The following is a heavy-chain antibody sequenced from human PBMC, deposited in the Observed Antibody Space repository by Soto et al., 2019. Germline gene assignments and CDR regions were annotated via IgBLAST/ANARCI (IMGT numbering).Heavy chain of an antibody. CDR2: ISAYNGNT. CDR1: GYTFTSYG. J-gene: IGHJ6*03. CDR3: ARSDRPGAMFYYYYYMGV. D-gene: IGHD2-2*01. V-gene: IGHV1-18*01. Sequence: QVPLVQSGAEVKKPGASVKVSCKASGYTFTSYGISWVRQAPGQGLEWMGWISAYNGNTNYAQKLRGRVTMTTDTCSSTVYMELRSLRSDDAAVYYCARSDRPGAMFYYYYYMGVWGKGSTVTVSS.